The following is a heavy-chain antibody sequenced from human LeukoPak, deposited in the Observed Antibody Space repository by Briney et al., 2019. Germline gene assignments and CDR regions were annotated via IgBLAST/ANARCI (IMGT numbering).Heavy chain of an antibody. D-gene: IGHD2-2*01. J-gene: IGHJ4*02. CDR2: IYYSGST. Sequence: SETLSLTCTVSGGSIRSYYWSWIRQPPGKGLEWIGYIYYSGSTNYNPSLKSRVTISVDTSKNQFSLKLTSVTGADTAVYYCARLGPQYCSSTSCYQFDHWGQGTLVTVSS. CDR3: ARLGPQYCSSTSCYQFDH. CDR1: GGSIRSYY. V-gene: IGHV4-59*08.